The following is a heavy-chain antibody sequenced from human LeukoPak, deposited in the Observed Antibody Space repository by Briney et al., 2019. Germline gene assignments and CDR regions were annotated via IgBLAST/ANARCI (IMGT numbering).Heavy chain of an antibody. CDR2: INPNSGGT. J-gene: IGHJ4*02. V-gene: IGHV1-2*02. Sequence: ASVKVSCKASGYTFTGYYLHWVRQAPGQGLEWVGWINPNSGGTNYVQKFQGRVTMTRDTSISTAYMELSSLRSDDTAVYYCVGSRHGLYYFDDWGQGTLVTVSS. D-gene: IGHD4-17*01. CDR3: VGSRHGLYYFDD. CDR1: GYTFTGYY.